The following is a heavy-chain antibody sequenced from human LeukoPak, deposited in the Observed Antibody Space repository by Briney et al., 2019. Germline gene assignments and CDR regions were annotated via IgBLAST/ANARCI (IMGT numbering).Heavy chain of an antibody. CDR1: GYTFTSYG. V-gene: IGHV1-18*01. CDR2: ISAYNGNT. Sequence: GASVKVSCKASGYTFTSYGISWVRQAPGQGLEWMGWISAYNGNTNYAQKLQGRVTMTADTSTSTAYMELRSLRSDDTAVYYCARVGYCSGGSCPYNWFDPWGQGTLVTVSS. CDR3: ARVGYCSGGSCPYNWFDP. J-gene: IGHJ5*02. D-gene: IGHD2-15*01.